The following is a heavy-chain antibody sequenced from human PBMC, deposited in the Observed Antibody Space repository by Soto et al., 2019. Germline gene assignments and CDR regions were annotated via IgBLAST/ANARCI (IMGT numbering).Heavy chain of an antibody. CDR2: IKSKTDGGTT. Sequence: EVRLVESGGCLVKPGGSLRLSCAASGFTVSNAWMCWVGQAPGKGLEWVGRIKSKTDGGTTEYDAPVKGRFTISRDDSKNTLYLQVNSLKTEDTAVYYCTRYSYGASEYWGQGTLVTVSS. D-gene: IGHD5-18*01. V-gene: IGHV3-15*01. J-gene: IGHJ4*02. CDR3: TRYSYGASEY. CDR1: GFTVSNAW.